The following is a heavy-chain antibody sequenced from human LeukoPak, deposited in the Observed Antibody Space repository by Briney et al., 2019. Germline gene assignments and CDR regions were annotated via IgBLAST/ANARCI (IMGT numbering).Heavy chain of an antibody. Sequence: SQTLSLTCTVSGGSISSGGYYWSWIRQPPGKGLEWIGYIYHSGSTYYNPSLKSRVTISVDRSKNQFSLKLSSVTAADTAVYYCARARQLRSPDYFDYWGQGTLVTVSS. V-gene: IGHV4-30-2*01. J-gene: IGHJ4*02. D-gene: IGHD5-24*01. CDR3: ARARQLRSPDYFDY. CDR1: GGSISSGGYY. CDR2: IYHSGST.